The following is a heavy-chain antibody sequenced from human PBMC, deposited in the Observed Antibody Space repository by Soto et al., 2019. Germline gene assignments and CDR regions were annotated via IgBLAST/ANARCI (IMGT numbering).Heavy chain of an antibody. J-gene: IGHJ4*02. CDR1: GGSISRGGYY. Sequence: PSETLSLTCTVSGGSISRGGYYWSWLRQHPGKGLEWIGYIYYSGITDYNPSLKSRVSILVDTSKNQLSLKLSPLTAAHTAVYYCSSLVRMWHQFDCWGQGTLVTVSS. CDR2: IYYSGIT. D-gene: IGHD3-10*01. CDR3: SSLVRMWHQFDC. V-gene: IGHV4-31*03.